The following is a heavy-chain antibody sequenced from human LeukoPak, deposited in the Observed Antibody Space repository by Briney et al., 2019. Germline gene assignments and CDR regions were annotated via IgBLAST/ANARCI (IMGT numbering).Heavy chain of an antibody. J-gene: IGHJ5*02. CDR3: ARGADDYGGSKYDWYDP. V-gene: IGHV3-30*03. Sequence: GGSLSLFYPASGFTFSSYGIHCVRQAPGKGLEWVALISYDGSNKYYADSVKGRFTISRDNSKNTLYLQMNSLRPEDTAVYYCARGADDYGGSKYDWYDPGGRGPLVTVSS. CDR1: GFTFSSYG. D-gene: IGHD4-23*01. CDR2: ISYDGSNK.